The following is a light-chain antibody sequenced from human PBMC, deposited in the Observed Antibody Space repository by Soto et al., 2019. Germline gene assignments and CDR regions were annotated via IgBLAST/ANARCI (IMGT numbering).Light chain of an antibody. J-gene: IGLJ1*01. CDR1: SSNIGAGYD. Sequence: QSVLTQPPSVSGAPGQRVSISCTGSSSNIGAGYDVHWYQHRPGTAPKLLIFGNSNRPSGVPVPDRFSGSKSGTSASLDITGIQAEDEGDYYCQSHHSTIVASYGFGKATKVTVL. CDR3: QSHHSTIVASYG. V-gene: IGLV1-40*01. CDR2: GNS.